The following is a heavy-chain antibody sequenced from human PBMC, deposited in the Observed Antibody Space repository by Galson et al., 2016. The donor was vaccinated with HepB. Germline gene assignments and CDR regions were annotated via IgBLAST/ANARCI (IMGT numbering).Heavy chain of an antibody. CDR3: ARAASLAYGDYAGY. Sequence: SLRLSCAASGFTFSSYSMNWVRQAPGKGLEWVSSISSSGSYIYYADSVKGRSTICRDNAKYLLYRQMNSLRAEDTAVYYCARAASLAYGDYAGYGGQGNVVTVSS. J-gene: IGHJ4*02. CDR2: ISSSGSYI. D-gene: IGHD4-17*01. V-gene: IGHV3-21*01. CDR1: GFTFSSYS.